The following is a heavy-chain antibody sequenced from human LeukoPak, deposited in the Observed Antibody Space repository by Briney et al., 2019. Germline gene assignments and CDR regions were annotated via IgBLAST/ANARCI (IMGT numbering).Heavy chain of an antibody. D-gene: IGHD3-22*01. CDR1: GGSISSGDYY. Sequence: PSQTLSLTCTVSGGSISSGDYYWSWIRQPPGKGLEWIGYIYDSGSTYYNPSLKSRVTISVDRSKNQFSLELSSVTAADTAVYYCAREAYDLSAVDYWGQGTLVTVSS. V-gene: IGHV4-30-4*01. CDR3: AREAYDLSAVDY. J-gene: IGHJ4*02. CDR2: IYDSGST.